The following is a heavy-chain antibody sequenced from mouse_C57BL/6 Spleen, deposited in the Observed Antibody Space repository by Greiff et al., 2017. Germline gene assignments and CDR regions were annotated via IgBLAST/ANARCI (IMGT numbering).Heavy chain of an antibody. D-gene: IGHD2-4*01. CDR3: ARGGDYDEYAMDY. CDR1: GYSITSGYY. CDR2: ISYDGSN. Sequence: VQLQESGPGLVKPSQSLSLTCSVTGYSITSGYYWNWIRQFPGNKLEWMGYISYDGSNNYNPSLKNRISITRDTSKNQFFLKLNSVTTEDTATYYCARGGDYDEYAMDYWGQGTSVTVSS. J-gene: IGHJ4*01. V-gene: IGHV3-6*01.